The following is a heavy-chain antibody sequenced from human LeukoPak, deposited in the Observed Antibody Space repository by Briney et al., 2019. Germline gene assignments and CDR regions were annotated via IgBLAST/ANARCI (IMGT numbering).Heavy chain of an antibody. Sequence: ASVKVSCKASGYTFTSYYMHWVRQAPGQGLEWMGIINPSGGSTSYAQKFQGRVTMTRDTSTSTVYMELSSLRSEDTAVYHCARDRRAAAAPVYGMDVWGQGTTVTVSS. CDR2: INPSGGST. D-gene: IGHD6-13*01. CDR1: GYTFTSYY. J-gene: IGHJ6*02. CDR3: ARDRRAAAAPVYGMDV. V-gene: IGHV1-46*01.